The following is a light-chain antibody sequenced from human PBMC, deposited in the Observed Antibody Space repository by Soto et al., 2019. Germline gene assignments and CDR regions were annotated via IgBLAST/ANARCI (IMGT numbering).Light chain of an antibody. CDR1: SSDIGNYNL. V-gene: IGLV2-23*02. CDR2: EVI. J-gene: IGLJ1*01. CDR3: FSYAGAGTFV. Sequence: QSALTQPASVSGSPGQSITISCTGTSSDIGNYNLVSWFQQHPGKAPKLFIYEVIRRPSGVSDRLSGSKSANTASLTISGLQAEDEADYYCFSYAGAGTFVFGTGTKLTVL.